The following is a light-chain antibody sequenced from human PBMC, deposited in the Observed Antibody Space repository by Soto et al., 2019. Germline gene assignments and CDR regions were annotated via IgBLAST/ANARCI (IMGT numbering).Light chain of an antibody. CDR3: ATWDTSLKGVV. CDR1: SSTIGTNY. V-gene: IGLV1-51*01. CDR2: END. J-gene: IGLJ2*01. Sequence: QSALTQPPSVSAAPGQKVTISCSGSSSTIGTNYVSWYQHLPGTTPKLLINENDRRPSGIPDRFSGSKTGTSATLVITGLQTGDEAEYFCATWDTSLKGVVFGGGTKVTVL.